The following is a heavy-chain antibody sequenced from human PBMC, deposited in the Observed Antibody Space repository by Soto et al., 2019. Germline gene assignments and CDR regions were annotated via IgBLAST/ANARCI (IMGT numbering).Heavy chain of an antibody. Sequence: QVQLVQSGAEVKKPGASVKVSCKASGYTFTSYGISWVRQAPGQGLEWMGWISAYNGNTNYAQKLQGRVTMTTDTSTSTAYMELRSLRSDDTAVYYCARDRLVLRYFDWSSPSDYWGQGTLVTVSS. CDR1: GYTFTSYG. D-gene: IGHD3-9*01. CDR3: ARDRLVLRYFDWSSPSDY. V-gene: IGHV1-18*01. CDR2: ISAYNGNT. J-gene: IGHJ4*02.